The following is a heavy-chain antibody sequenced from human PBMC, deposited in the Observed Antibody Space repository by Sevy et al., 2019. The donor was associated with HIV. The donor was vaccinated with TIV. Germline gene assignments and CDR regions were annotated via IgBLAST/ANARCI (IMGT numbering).Heavy chain of an antibody. J-gene: IGHJ6*03. Sequence: GESLKISCKGSGYSFTSYWIGWVRQMPGKGLEWMGIIYPGDSDTRYSPSFQGQVTISADKSISTAYLQWSSLKASDTGMYYCASSSWFGEFPRRRIVRRGLDSRPNPKQGRIAIDYYYYYMDVWGKGTTVTVSS. D-gene: IGHD3-10*01. CDR2: IYPGDSDT. V-gene: IGHV5-51*01. CDR3: ASSSWFGEFPRRRIVRRGLDSRPNPKQGRIAIDYYYYYMDV. CDR1: GYSFTSYW.